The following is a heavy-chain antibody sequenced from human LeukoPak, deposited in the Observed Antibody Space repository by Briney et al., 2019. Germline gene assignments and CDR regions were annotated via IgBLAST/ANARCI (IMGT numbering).Heavy chain of an antibody. D-gene: IGHD6-6*01. CDR2: ITSSGNTI. J-gene: IGHJ3*02. Sequence: GGSLRLSCAASGFTFSDYYMSWIRQAPGKGLEWVSYITSSGNTIYYADSMKGRFTISRDNAKHSLFLQLDSLRAEDTAVYYCARIGRPAAFDIWGQGTLVIVSS. CDR1: GFTFSDYY. CDR3: ARIGRPAAFDI. V-gene: IGHV3-11*01.